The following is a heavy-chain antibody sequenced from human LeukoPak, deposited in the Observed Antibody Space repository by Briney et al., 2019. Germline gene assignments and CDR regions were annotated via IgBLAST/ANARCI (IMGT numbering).Heavy chain of an antibody. CDR1: GFTFSSYS. CDR3: ARDRITFVRGAKGWFDP. CDR2: ISSSSTI. Sequence: GGSLRLSCAASGFTFSSYSMNWVRQAPGKGLEWVSYISSSSTIYYADSVRGRFTISRDNAKNSLYLQMNSLSAEDTAVYYCARDRITFVRGAKGWFDPWGQGTLVTVSS. J-gene: IGHJ5*02. D-gene: IGHD3-10*01. V-gene: IGHV3-48*01.